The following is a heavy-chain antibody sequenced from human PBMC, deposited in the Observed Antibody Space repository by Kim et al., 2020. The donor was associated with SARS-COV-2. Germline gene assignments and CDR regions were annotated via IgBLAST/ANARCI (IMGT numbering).Heavy chain of an antibody. CDR1: GFTFSSYA. Sequence: GGSLRLSCAASGFTFSSYAMSWVRQAPGKGLEWVLGISGSGGSTHYADSVKGRFTISRDNSKNTFDLQMNSLRAEDTAVYYCAKLRDDYYYNAMDVWGQGTTVTVSS. CDR3: AKLRDDYYYNAMDV. V-gene: IGHV3-23*01. CDR2: ISGSGGST. J-gene: IGHJ6*02. D-gene: IGHD3-16*01.